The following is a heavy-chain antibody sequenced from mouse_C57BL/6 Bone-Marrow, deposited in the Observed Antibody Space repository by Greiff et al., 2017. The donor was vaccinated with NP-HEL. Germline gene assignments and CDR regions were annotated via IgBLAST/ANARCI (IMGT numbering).Heavy chain of an antibody. J-gene: IGHJ4*01. CDR3: AKGGGRRGYYAMDY. Sequence: DVKLVESGPGLVKPSQSLSLTCSVTGYSITSGYYWNWIRQFPGNKLEWMGYISYDGSNNYNPSLKNRISITRDTSKNQFFLKLNSVTTEDTATYYCAKGGGRRGYYAMDYWGQGTSVTVSS. CDR2: ISYDGSN. V-gene: IGHV3-6*01. D-gene: IGHD3-3*01. CDR1: GYSITSGYY.